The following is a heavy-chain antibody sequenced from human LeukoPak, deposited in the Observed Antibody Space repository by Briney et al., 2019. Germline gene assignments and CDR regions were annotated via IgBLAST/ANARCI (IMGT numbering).Heavy chain of an antibody. Sequence: GGSLRLSCAASRFTLSSYWMHWVRQAPGKGLVWVSRIDGDGSSTSYADSVKGRFTISRDNAKNTLYLQMTSLRAEDTAVYYCARTIVGAAFDYWGQGTLVTVSS. CDR1: RFTLSSYW. CDR2: IDGDGSST. V-gene: IGHV3-74*01. CDR3: ARTIVGAAFDY. J-gene: IGHJ4*02. D-gene: IGHD1-26*01.